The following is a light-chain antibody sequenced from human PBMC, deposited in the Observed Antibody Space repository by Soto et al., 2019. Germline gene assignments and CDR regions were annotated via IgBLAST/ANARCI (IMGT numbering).Light chain of an antibody. CDR1: SADIGSHT. V-gene: IGLV1-44*01. Sequence: QSVLTQPYSVSGTPGQRVTISCSGSSADIGSHTYNSYQHHQGTAPNLLIYNDNHRPSGVPARFSGSTSGTSAALATSGLQSEDEADYYCSAWDDSLNAAVFGGGTKLTVL. J-gene: IGLJ2*01. CDR2: NDN. CDR3: SAWDDSLNAAV.